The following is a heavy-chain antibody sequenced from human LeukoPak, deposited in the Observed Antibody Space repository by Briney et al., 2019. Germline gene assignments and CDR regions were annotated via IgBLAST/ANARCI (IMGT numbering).Heavy chain of an antibody. CDR1: GGSISSYY. CDR3: ARFPGGSWYGWAFDY. V-gene: IGHV4-34*01. CDR2: INHSGST. J-gene: IGHJ4*02. Sequence: SETLSLTCTVSGGSISSYYWSWIRQPPGKGLEWIGEINHSGSTNYNPSLKSRVTISVDTSKNQFSLKLSSVTAADTAVYYCARFPGGSWYGWAFDYWGQGTLVTVSS. D-gene: IGHD6-13*01.